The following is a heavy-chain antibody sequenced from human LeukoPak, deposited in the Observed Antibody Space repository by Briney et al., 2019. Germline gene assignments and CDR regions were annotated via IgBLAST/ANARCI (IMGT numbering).Heavy chain of an antibody. Sequence: SETLSLTCIVSGGSISSYYWSWIRQPPGKGLEWIGYIYYSGSTKCNPSLKSRVTISVDTSKNQFSLRLSSVTAADTAVYYCARGAASATGDWFDPWGRGTLVTVSS. CDR3: ARGAASATGDWFDP. D-gene: IGHD6-13*01. CDR1: GGSISSYY. J-gene: IGHJ5*02. V-gene: IGHV4-59*01. CDR2: IYYSGST.